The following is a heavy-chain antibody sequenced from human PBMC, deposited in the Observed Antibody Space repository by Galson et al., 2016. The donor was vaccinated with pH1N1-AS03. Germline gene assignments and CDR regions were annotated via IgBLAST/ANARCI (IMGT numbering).Heavy chain of an antibody. CDR1: EYTFSTYW. J-gene: IGHJ4*02. D-gene: IGHD1-14*01. Sequence: QSGAEVKKPGESLKISCKASEYTFSTYWIAWVRQMPGKGLQWMGIIFPGDSDTTYAPSFQGQVTISADRSITTVYLQWDSLKASDTAIYYCVRTKATREGWTPFDYWGQGTLVTVSS. V-gene: IGHV5-51*01. CDR2: IFPGDSDT. CDR3: VRTKATREGWTPFDY.